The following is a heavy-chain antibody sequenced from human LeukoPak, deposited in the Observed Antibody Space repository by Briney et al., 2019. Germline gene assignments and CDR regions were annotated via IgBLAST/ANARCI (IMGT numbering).Heavy chain of an antibody. CDR1: GGSFTDYF. CDR2: INDSTGDS. Sequence: PSETLSLTCTVFGGSFTDYFWTWIRHSPGKGLEWIGAINDSTGDSKYNPSLNSRVSISLEKSKNQLSLELRSVTAADTAVYYCARGRIAKIVVVHSFSYGMDVWGQGITVTVSS. V-gene: IGHV4-34*01. D-gene: IGHD3-22*01. CDR3: ARGRIAKIVVVHSFSYGMDV. J-gene: IGHJ6*02.